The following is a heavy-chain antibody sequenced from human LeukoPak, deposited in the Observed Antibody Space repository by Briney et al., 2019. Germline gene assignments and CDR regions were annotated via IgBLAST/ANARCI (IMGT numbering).Heavy chain of an antibody. CDR1: GYTFTSYG. D-gene: IGHD6-13*01. J-gene: IGHJ4*02. V-gene: IGHV1-18*04. CDR3: ARGGRASIAAAGPRDY. CDR2: ISAYNGNT. Sequence: GATVKVSCKASGYTFTSYGISWVRQAPGQGLEWMGWISAYNGNTNYAQKLQGRVTMTTDTSTSTAYMELRSLRSDDTAVYYCARGGRASIAAAGPRDYWGQGTLVTVSS.